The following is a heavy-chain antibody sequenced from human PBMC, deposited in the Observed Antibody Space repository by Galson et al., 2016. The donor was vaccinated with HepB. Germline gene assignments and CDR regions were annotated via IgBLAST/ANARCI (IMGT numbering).Heavy chain of an antibody. Sequence: SLRLSCAASGFTFSSYAMTWVRQAPGKGLDWVSTISGSGGETHYADSVKGRFTFSRDNFKNTMYVQMTSLRAEDTAVYYCAPGTTVTTSNSFWYFDLWGRGTLVTVAS. CDR1: GFTFSSYA. D-gene: IGHD4-17*01. CDR2: ISGSGGET. J-gene: IGHJ2*01. CDR3: APGTTVTTSNSFWYFDL. V-gene: IGHV3-23*01.